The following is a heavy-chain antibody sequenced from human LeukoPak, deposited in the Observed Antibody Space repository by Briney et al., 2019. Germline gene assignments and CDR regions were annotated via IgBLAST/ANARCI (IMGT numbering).Heavy chain of an antibody. CDR2: INPNSGGT. J-gene: IGHJ4*02. CDR1: VYTCTGYY. CDR3: ARIVNGRIAVDATSPSLPVDY. V-gene: IGHV1-2*02. Sequence: GASVNLSFTASVYTCTGYYNYWGPQAPGQGLGWMGWINPNSGGTNYAQKFQGRVTMTRDTSISTAYMELSRLRSDDTAVYYCARIVNGRIAVDATSPSLPVDYWGQGTLVTVSS. D-gene: IGHD6-19*01.